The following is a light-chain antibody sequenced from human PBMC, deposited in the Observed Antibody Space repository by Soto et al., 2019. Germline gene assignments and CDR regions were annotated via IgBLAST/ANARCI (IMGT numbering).Light chain of an antibody. Sequence: QSVLTQPASVSGSPGQSITISCTGTSSDIGGYNYVSWYQQHPGKAPKLMIYEVSNRPSGISNRFSGSKSGNTASLTISGLQAEDEAEYYCRSYTSSSPPYVFGTGTKLTV. CDR3: RSYTSSSPPYV. V-gene: IGLV2-14*01. CDR1: SSDIGGYNY. J-gene: IGLJ1*01. CDR2: EVS.